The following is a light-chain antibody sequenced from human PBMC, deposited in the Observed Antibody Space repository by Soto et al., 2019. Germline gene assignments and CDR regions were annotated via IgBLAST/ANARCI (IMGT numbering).Light chain of an antibody. V-gene: IGKV1-5*01. Sequence: IQMTQSPSTLSASVGDRVTISCRASHNIKRWMAWYQQKRGRDPSLLLFDATTLHSAVPSRFSGGGSGTEFTLTIHGLQPDDVATYYCQQFAKSSTFGQGTTVEIK. CDR1: HNIKRW. CDR2: DAT. CDR3: QQFAKSST. J-gene: IGKJ1*01.